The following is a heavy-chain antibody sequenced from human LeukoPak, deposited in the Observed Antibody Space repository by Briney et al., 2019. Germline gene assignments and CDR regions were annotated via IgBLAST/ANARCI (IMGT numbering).Heavy chain of an antibody. CDR3: AKGGYSGSAYFDY. Sequence: GRSLRLSCAASGFTFSSYGMHWVRQAPGKGLEWVAAISYDGSKKYYADSVKGRFTISRDNSKNTLYLQMSSLRAEDTAVYYGAKGGYSGSAYFDYWGQGTLVTVSS. D-gene: IGHD5-12*01. V-gene: IGHV3-30*18. CDR2: ISYDGSKK. J-gene: IGHJ4*02. CDR1: GFTFSSYG.